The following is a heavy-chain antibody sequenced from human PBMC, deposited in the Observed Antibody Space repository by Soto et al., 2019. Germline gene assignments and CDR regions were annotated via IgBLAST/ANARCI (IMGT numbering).Heavy chain of an antibody. J-gene: IGHJ4*02. Sequence: QVQLQESGPGLVKPSQTLSLTCTVSGGSISSGDYYWSWIRQPPGKGLEWIGYIYYSGSTYYNPSLTSRVTISVATTKTQFSLKLISVLAADTAVYYCASNSYGYTFYGYWGQGTLVTVSS. CDR1: GGSISSGDYY. V-gene: IGHV4-30-4*01. CDR2: IYYSGST. D-gene: IGHD5-18*01. CDR3: ASNSYGYTFYGY.